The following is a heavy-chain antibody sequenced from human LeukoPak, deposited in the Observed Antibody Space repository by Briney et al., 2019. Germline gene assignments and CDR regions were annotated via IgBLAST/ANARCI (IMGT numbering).Heavy chain of an antibody. D-gene: IGHD1-26*01. CDR1: GFTFSNYW. J-gene: IGHJ4*02. Sequence: GGSLRLSCAASGFTFSNYWMTWVRQAPGKGLEWVANIKQDGSEKYFVDSLKGRFTISRDNAKNSLYLQMNSLRVEDTAMYYCARTRGSYCFDYWGQGALVTVSS. CDR3: ARTRGSYCFDY. CDR2: IKQDGSEK. V-gene: IGHV3-7*05.